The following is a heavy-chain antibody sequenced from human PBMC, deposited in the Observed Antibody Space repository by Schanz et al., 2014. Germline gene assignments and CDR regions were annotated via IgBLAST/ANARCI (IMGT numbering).Heavy chain of an antibody. CDR2: MSYDGSIK. CDR3: ARDRGYCSGGSCLTFDY. CDR1: GFIFSSYA. Sequence: QVQLVESGGGVVQPGRSLRLSCAASGFIFSSYAMHWVRQAPGKGLEWVAAMSYDGSIKYYGDSVKGRFTISRDNSKNTLYLQMNTLRAEDTAVYYCARDRGYCSGGSCLTFDYWGQGTLVTVSS. D-gene: IGHD2-15*01. J-gene: IGHJ4*02. V-gene: IGHV3-30*03.